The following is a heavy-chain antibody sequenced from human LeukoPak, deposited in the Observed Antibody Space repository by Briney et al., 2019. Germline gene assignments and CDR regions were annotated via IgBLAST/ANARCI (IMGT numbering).Heavy chain of an antibody. Sequence: GASVKVSCKASGYTFTDYYMEWARQAPGQGLEWMGWINPNSGGTNYAQKFQGRVTMTRDTSISTAYMELSRLRSDDTAVYYCARVRSYCTNGVCYWDLDYWGQGTLVTVSS. J-gene: IGHJ4*02. V-gene: IGHV1-2*02. CDR2: INPNSGGT. CDR3: ARVRSYCTNGVCYWDLDY. D-gene: IGHD2-8*01. CDR1: GYTFTDYY.